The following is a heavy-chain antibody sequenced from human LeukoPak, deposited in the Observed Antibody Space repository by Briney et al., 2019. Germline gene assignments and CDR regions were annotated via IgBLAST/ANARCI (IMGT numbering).Heavy chain of an antibody. CDR2: IYYSGIT. D-gene: IGHD4-17*01. Sequence: SETLSLTCTVSGDSINSRSYYWGWIRQPPGKGLEWIGSIYYSGITYYNPSLKSRVTMSVDTSKNQFFLKLNSVTAADTAVYYCARDKSDKRTTVTTYAFDFWGQGTKVTVSS. CDR1: GDSINSRSYY. J-gene: IGHJ3*01. CDR3: ARDKSDKRTTVTTYAFDF. V-gene: IGHV4-39*07.